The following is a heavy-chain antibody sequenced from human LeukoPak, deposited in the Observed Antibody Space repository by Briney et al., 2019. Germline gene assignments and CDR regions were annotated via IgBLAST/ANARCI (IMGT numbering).Heavy chain of an antibody. CDR2: IYHSGSP. D-gene: IGHD1-7*01. CDR1: GGSISSSNW. CDR3: ARDNWNYGSSMDV. J-gene: IGHJ6*02. Sequence: PSETLSLTCAVSGGSISSSNWWSWVRQPPGKGLEWIGEIYHSGSPNYNPSLKSRVTISLDKSKSQFSLKLSSVTAADTAVYYCARDNWNYGSSMDVWGQGTTVTVSS. V-gene: IGHV4-4*02.